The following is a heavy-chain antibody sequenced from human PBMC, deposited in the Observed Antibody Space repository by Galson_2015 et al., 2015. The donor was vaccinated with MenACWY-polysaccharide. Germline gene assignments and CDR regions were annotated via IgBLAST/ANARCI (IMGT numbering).Heavy chain of an antibody. CDR1: GFTFSDYY. Sequence: SLRLSCAASGFTFSDYYMSWIRQTPGKGLEWVSCISGSGGSISYADSVKGRFTISRDNAKNSLYLQINSLRVEDTAVYYCERDPRNFGLDPWGQGTLVTVSS. CDR2: ISGSGGSI. D-gene: IGHD3-10*01. V-gene: IGHV3-11*01. J-gene: IGHJ5*02. CDR3: ERDPRNFGLDP.